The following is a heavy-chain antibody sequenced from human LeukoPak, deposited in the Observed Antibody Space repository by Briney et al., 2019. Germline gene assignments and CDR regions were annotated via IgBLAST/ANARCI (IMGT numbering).Heavy chain of an antibody. D-gene: IGHD3-22*01. CDR2: INPSGGST. J-gene: IGHJ4*02. V-gene: IGHV1-46*01. Sequence: ASVKVSCKASGYTFTSCYMHWVRQAPGQGLEWMGIINPSGGSTSYAQKFQGRVTMTRDTSTSTVYMELSSLRSEDTAVYYCARVLEKYYYDSSGTFDYWGQGTLVTVSS. CDR3: ARVLEKYYYDSSGTFDY. CDR1: GYTFTSCY.